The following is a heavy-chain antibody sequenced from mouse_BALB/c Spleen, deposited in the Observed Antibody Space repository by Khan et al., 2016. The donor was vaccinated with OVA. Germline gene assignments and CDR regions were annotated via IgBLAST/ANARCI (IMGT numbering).Heavy chain of an antibody. V-gene: IGHV1S135*01. CDR3: TRHGYVAWFTY. CDR2: IDPFSGGT. J-gene: IGHJ3*01. Sequence: VQLKQSGPELMKPGASVKISCKASGYSFTSYYIPWVMQSHGTSLEWIGYIDPFSGGTTYNQKFKGKATLTVDKSSSTAYIHLSNLTSVDSAVYDCTRHGYVAWFTYWGQGTLVNVSA. D-gene: IGHD2-2*01. CDR1: GYSFTSYY.